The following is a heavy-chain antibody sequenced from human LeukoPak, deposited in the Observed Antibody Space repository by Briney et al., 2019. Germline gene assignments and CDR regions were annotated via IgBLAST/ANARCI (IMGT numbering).Heavy chain of an antibody. CDR1: GFTFSNAW. D-gene: IGHD2-15*01. CDR3: TTEMSFYSMGGWDYFDY. CDR2: IKSKTDGGTT. V-gene: IGHV3-15*01. Sequence: PGGSLRLSCAASGFTFSNAWMSWVRQAPGKGLEWVGRIKSKTDGGTTYYAAPVNGRFTISRDDSKNTLYLQMNSLKTEDTAVYYCTTEMSFYSMGGWDYFDYWGQGTLVTVSS. J-gene: IGHJ4*02.